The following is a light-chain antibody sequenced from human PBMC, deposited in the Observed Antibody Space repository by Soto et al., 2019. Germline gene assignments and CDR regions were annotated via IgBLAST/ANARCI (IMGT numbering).Light chain of an antibody. J-gene: IGLJ2*01. CDR3: SSYTSSSPV. CDR1: SRDVGGYNY. CDR2: EVS. V-gene: IGLV2-14*01. Sequence: QSALTQPASGSGSPGQSTTISCTGTSRDVGGYNYVSWYQQHPGNAPKLKIYEVSNRPSGVSNLCSGSKSGNTASLTISGLQAEDEADYYCSSYTSSSPVFCGGTKLTVL.